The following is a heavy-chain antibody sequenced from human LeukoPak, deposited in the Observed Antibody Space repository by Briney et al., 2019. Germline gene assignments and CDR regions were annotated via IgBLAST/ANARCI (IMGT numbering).Heavy chain of an antibody. CDR1: GYPFTGYY. CDR2: INPNSGFT. V-gene: IGHV1-2*02. CDR3: ARLADCSSSSCRPFDY. D-gene: IGHD2-2*01. Sequence: ASVKVSCKASGYPFTGYYLHWVRQAPGQGLEWMGWINPNSGFTNYAQKFQGRVTMTRDTSISTAYMELSRLRSDDTAAYYCARLADCSSSSCRPFDYWGQGTLVTVSS. J-gene: IGHJ4*02.